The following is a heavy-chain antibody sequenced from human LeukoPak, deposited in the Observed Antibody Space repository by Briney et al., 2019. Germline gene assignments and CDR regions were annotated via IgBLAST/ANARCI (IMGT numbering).Heavy chain of an antibody. D-gene: IGHD3-22*01. V-gene: IGHV4-61*01. CDR3: ARGPRGTMISFDP. J-gene: IGHJ5*02. Sequence: PSETLSLTCTVSGGSINSSSYYWSWIRQPPGKGLEWIGYIFYSGSTDYNPSLKSRVTISIDTSKNQFSLKLSSVTAADTAVYYCARGPRGTMISFDPWGQGTLVTVSS. CDR1: GGSINSSSYY. CDR2: IFYSGST.